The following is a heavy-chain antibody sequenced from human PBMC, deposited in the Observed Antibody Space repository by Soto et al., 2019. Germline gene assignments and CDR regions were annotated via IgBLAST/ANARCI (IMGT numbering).Heavy chain of an antibody. Sequence: SETLSLTCTISGGSISSYYWSWIRQPPGKGLEWIGYIYYSGSTNYNPSLKSRVTISVDTSKNQFSLKLSSVTAADTAVYYCARGYCSGGSCYSEYYYYMDVWGKGTTVTVSS. CDR1: GGSISSYY. J-gene: IGHJ6*03. D-gene: IGHD2-15*01. CDR3: ARGYCSGGSCYSEYYYYMDV. CDR2: IYYSGST. V-gene: IGHV4-59*01.